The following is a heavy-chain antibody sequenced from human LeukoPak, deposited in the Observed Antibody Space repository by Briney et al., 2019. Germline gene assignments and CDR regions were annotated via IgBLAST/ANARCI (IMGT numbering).Heavy chain of an antibody. V-gene: IGHV3-23*01. CDR1: GFTLSSYA. CDR2: ISGSGGST. CDR3: AKDLYKLTTVTTFGDY. J-gene: IGHJ4*02. D-gene: IGHD4-17*01. Sequence: GGSLRLSCAASGFTLSSYAMSWVRQAPGKGLEWVSAISGSGGSTYYADSVKGRFTISRDNSKNTLYLQMNSLRAEDTAVYYCAKDLYKLTTVTTFGDYWGQGALVTVSS.